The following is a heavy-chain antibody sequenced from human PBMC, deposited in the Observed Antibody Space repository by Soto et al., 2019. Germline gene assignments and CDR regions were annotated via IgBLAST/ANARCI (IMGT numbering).Heavy chain of an antibody. CDR2: ISFDGSKT. CDR1: GFTFSTYG. V-gene: IGHV3-30*18. J-gene: IGHJ4*02. CDR3: AKDTITVAGPGLDY. Sequence: QVQLVESGGGVVQPGRSRRLSCAASGFTFSTYGMHWVRQAPGKGLEWVALISFDGSKTYYADSVKGRFTVSRDNSRNMGYLHMNSLRADDSAMYSCAKDTITVAGPGLDYWGQGTLVTVSS. D-gene: IGHD6-19*01.